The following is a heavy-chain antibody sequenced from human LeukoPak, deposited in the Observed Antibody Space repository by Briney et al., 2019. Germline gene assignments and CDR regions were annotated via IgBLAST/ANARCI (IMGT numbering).Heavy chain of an antibody. Sequence: PSETLSLTCAVYGGSFSGYYWTWIRQPPGKGLEWLGEINHSGSTNYKPSLKSRLSMSVDTSKNQFSLKLNSVTAADTAVYYCAKSNGYGLIDIWGQGTMVTVSS. CDR2: INHSGST. D-gene: IGHD3-22*01. CDR3: AKSNGYGLIDI. J-gene: IGHJ3*02. V-gene: IGHV4-34*10. CDR1: GGSFSGYY.